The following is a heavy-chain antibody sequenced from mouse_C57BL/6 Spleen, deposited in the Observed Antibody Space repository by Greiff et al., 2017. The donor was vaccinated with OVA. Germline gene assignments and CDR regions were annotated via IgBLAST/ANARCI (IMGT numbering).Heavy chain of an antibody. D-gene: IGHD1-1*01. CDR1: GYTFTDYN. Sequence: EVQLQESGPELVKPGASVKIPCKASGYTFTDYNMDWVKQSHGKSLEWIGDINPNNGGTIYNQKFKGKATLTVDKSSSTAYMELRSLTSEDTAVYYCARLFITTVVAEVYFDYWGQGTTLTVSS. CDR2: INPNNGGT. V-gene: IGHV1-18*01. J-gene: IGHJ2*01. CDR3: ARLFITTVVAEVYFDY.